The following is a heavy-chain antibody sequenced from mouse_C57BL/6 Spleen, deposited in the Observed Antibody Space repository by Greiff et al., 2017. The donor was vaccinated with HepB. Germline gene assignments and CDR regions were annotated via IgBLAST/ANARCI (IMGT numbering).Heavy chain of an antibody. CDR3: ARSQLRLPYFDY. Sequence: VQLQQSGAELVRPGASVKLSCKASGYTFTDYYINWVKQRPGQGLEWIARIYPGSGNTYYNEKFKGKATLTAEKSSSTAYMQLSSLTSEDSAGYFCARSQLRLPYFDYWGQGTTLTVSS. CDR1: GYTFTDYY. V-gene: IGHV1-76*01. J-gene: IGHJ2*01. CDR2: IYPGSGNT. D-gene: IGHD3-2*02.